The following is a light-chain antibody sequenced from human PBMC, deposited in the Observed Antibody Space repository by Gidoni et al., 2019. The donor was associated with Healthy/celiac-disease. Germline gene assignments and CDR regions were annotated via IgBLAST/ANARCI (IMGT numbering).Light chain of an antibody. V-gene: IGKV1-5*03. CDR2: KAS. CDR3: QQYNSYPYT. CDR1: QSMSSW. Sequence: DIQMTQSPSTLSASVGDRVTSPCRASQSMSSWLDWYQQKPGKAPKLLIYKASSLESGVPSRFSGSGSGTEFTLTISSLQPDDFATYYCQQYNSYPYTFGQGTKLEIK. J-gene: IGKJ2*01.